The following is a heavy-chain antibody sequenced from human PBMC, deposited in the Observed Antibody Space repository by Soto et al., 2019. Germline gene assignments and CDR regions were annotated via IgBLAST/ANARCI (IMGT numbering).Heavy chain of an antibody. V-gene: IGHV4-59*01. Sequence: SETLSLTCTVSGGSISSYYWSWIRQPPGKGLEWIGYIYYSGSTNYNPSLKSRVTKSVDTSKNQFSQKLSSVTAADTAVYYCARDVSIAARYDYGMDVWGQGTTVTVSS. CDR3: ARDVSIAARYDYGMDV. CDR2: IYYSGST. CDR1: GGSISSYY. D-gene: IGHD6-6*01. J-gene: IGHJ6*02.